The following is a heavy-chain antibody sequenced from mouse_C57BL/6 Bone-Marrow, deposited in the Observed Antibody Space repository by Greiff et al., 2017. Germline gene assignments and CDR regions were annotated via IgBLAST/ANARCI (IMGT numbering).Heavy chain of an antibody. CDR3: ARDGYYVAMDY. V-gene: IGHV5-17*01. J-gene: IGHJ4*01. CDR1: GFTFSDYG. CDR2: ISSGSSTI. Sequence: EVKVVESGGGLVKPGGSLKLSCAASGFTFSDYGMHWVRQAPEKGLEWVAYISSGSSTIYYADTVKGRFTISRDNAKNTLFLRMTSLRSEDTAMYYCARDGYYVAMDYWGQGTSVTVSS. D-gene: IGHD2-3*01.